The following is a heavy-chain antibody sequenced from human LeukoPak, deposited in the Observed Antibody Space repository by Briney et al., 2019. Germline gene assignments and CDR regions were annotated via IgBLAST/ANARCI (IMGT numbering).Heavy chain of an antibody. Sequence: PGGSLRLSCAASGFTFSSYEMNWVRQAPGKGLEWVSYISSSGSTIYYADSVKGRFTISRDNAKNSLYLQMNSLRAEDTAVYYCARMVVTASLDYWGQGTLVTVSS. CDR2: ISSSGSTI. J-gene: IGHJ4*02. CDR3: ARMVVTASLDY. CDR1: GFTFSSYE. D-gene: IGHD2-21*02. V-gene: IGHV3-48*03.